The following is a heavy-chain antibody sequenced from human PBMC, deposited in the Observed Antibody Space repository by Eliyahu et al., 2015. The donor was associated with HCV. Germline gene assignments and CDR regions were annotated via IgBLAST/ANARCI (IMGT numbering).Heavy chain of an antibody. V-gene: IGHV4-34*01. CDR3: ARREQLVYFRDY. J-gene: IGHJ4*02. CDR2: INHSGST. CDR1: GESFSAYY. D-gene: IGHD6-13*01. Sequence: QVQLQQWGAGLLKSSETLSLTCALYGESFSAYYWSWIRQPPGKGLEWLGEINHSGSTNYNPSLKSRVTISVDTSKNQFSLKLSSVTAADTAVYYCARREQLVYFRDYWGQGTQVTVSS.